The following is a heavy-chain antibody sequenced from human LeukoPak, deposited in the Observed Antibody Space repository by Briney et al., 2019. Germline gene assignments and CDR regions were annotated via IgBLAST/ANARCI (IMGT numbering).Heavy chain of an antibody. V-gene: IGHV4-39*07. CDR3: VSDYYGSGSYYRPFDY. Sequence: KPSETLSLTCTVSGGSISSSSYYWGWIRQPPGKGLEWIGSIYYSGNTYYNPSLKSRVTMSVDTSKNQFSLKLSSVTAADTAVYYCVSDYYGSGSYYRPFDYWGQGTLVTVSS. CDR2: IYYSGNT. CDR1: GGSISSSSYY. D-gene: IGHD3-10*01. J-gene: IGHJ4*02.